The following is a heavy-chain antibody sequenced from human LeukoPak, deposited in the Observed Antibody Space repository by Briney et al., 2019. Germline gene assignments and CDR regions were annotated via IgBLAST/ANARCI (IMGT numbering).Heavy chain of an antibody. CDR1: GFVFSSYA. V-gene: IGHV3-23*01. J-gene: IGHJ4*02. CDR3: AKDLMVRGVIRALDAYYFEY. Sequence: GGSLRLSCAASGFVFSSYAMSWVRQTPARGLEWVSCLRGDGETFYADSVRGRFTLSRDDSRNTLYLQMNSLRAEDTAVYYCAKDLMVRGVIRALDAYYFEYWGQGTLVTVSS. D-gene: IGHD3-10*01. CDR2: LRGDGET.